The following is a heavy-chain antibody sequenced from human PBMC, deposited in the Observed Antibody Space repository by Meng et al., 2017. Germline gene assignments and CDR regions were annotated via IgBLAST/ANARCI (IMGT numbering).Heavy chain of an antibody. V-gene: IGHV1-8*03. CDR1: GYTFTSYD. CDR2: MNPNSGNT. Sequence: QVQVVPAGAELKKPGASVKGACKASGYTFTSYDINWVRQATGHGLEWMGWMNPNSGNTGYAQKFQGRVTITRNTSISTAYMELSSLRSEDTAVYYCTTDAETTVTPYRFDYWGQGTLVTVSS. CDR3: TTDAETTVTPYRFDY. J-gene: IGHJ4*02. D-gene: IGHD4-17*01.